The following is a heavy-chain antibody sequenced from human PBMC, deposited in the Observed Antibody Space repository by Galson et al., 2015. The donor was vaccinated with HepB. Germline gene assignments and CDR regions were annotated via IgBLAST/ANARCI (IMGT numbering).Heavy chain of an antibody. CDR2: IYSSGST. CDR3: ARGGAASGFDY. J-gene: IGHJ4*02. CDR1: GFTVNSNY. V-gene: IGHV3-66*02. D-gene: IGHD6-25*01. Sequence: SLRLSCAASGFTVNSNYMSWVRQAPGKGLEWVSIIYSSGSTYYADSVKGRFTISRDNSKNTVYFQMNSLRGDDTAVYYCARGGAASGFDYWGQGTLVTVSS.